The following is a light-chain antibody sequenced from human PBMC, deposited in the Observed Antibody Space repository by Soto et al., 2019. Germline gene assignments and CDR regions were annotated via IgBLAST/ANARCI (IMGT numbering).Light chain of an antibody. CDR3: QQSYSTPQT. CDR2: AAS. J-gene: IGKJ1*01. CDR1: QSISSY. Sequence: DIQMTRSPSSLSAAVGDIVTITCRASQSISSYLNWYQQTPGKAPKLLIYAASSLQSGVPSRFSGSGSGTDFTLTISSLQPEDFATYYCQQSYSTPQTFGQGTKVDIK. V-gene: IGKV1-39*01.